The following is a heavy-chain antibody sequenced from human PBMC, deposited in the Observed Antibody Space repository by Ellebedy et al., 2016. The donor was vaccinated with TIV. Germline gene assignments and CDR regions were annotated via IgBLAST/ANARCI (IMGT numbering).Heavy chain of an antibody. CDR1: GFPFSSYV. CDR3: AKGWLGAGAGTDFDY. D-gene: IGHD6-13*01. J-gene: IGHJ4*02. V-gene: IGHV3-23*01. CDR2: ISDSGGNT. Sequence: GESLKISXAASGFPFSSYVMSWVRQPPGKGLEWVSSISDSGGNTYYADPVRGRFTFSRDNSKNTLYLQMNSLRAEDTAVYYCAKGWLGAGAGTDFDYWGRGTLVTVSS.